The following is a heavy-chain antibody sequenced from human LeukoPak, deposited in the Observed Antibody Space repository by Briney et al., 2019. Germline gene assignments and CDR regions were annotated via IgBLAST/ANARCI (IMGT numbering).Heavy chain of an antibody. V-gene: IGHV1-8*02. J-gene: IGHJ4*02. Sequence: ASVKVSCKTSGYTFTGYSMHWVRQAPGQGLEWMGWMNPNSGNTGYAQKFQGRVTMTRNTSISTAYMELSSLRSEDTAVYYCARAYTAIVLDYWGQGTLVTVSS. CDR3: ARAYTAIVLDY. CDR2: MNPNSGNT. CDR1: GYTFTGYS. D-gene: IGHD5-18*01.